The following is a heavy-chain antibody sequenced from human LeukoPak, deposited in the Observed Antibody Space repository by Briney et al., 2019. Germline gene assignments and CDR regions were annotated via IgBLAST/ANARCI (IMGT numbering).Heavy chain of an antibody. J-gene: IGHJ4*02. CDR2: INPNSGGT. V-gene: IGHV1-2*02. D-gene: IGHD2-15*01. Sequence: ASVKVSCKASGYTFTGYYMHWVRQAPGHGLEWMGWINPNSGGTNYAQKFQGRVTMTRDTSISTAYMELSRLRSDDTAVYYCASGEGRYCSGGSCLDYWGQGTLVTVSS. CDR1: GYTFTGYY. CDR3: ASGEGRYCSGGSCLDY.